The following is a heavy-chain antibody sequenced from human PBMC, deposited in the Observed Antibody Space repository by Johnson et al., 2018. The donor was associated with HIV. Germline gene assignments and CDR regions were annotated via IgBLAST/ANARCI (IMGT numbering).Heavy chain of an antibody. D-gene: IGHD6-6*01. CDR2: IYSGGST. Sequence: VQLVESGGGVVQPGGSLRLSCAASGFTVRSNYMSWVRQAPGKGLEWVSVIYSGGSTYYADSVKGRFTISRDNSKNTLYLQMNSLRAEDTAVYYCARVYSSSSAHAFDIWGQGTMVTVSS. J-gene: IGHJ3*02. V-gene: IGHV3-66*01. CDR1: GFTVRSNY. CDR3: ARVYSSSSAHAFDI.